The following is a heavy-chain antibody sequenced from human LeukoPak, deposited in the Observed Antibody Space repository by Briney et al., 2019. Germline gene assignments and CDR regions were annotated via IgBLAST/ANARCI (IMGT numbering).Heavy chain of an antibody. Sequence: SVKVSCKASGGTFSSYAISWVRQAPGQGLEWMGRIIPILGIANYAQKFQGRVTITADKSTSTAYMELSSLRSEDTAVYYCARGSTVTRGRYFDYWGQGTLVTVSS. CDR1: GGTFSSYA. CDR3: ARGSTVTRGRYFDY. V-gene: IGHV1-69*04. D-gene: IGHD4-11*01. J-gene: IGHJ4*02. CDR2: IIPILGIA.